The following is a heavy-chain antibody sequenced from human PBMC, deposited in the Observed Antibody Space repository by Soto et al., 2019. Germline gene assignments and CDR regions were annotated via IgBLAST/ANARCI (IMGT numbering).Heavy chain of an antibody. CDR1: GGSFSGYY. Sequence: PSETLSLTCAVYGGSFSGYYWSWIRQPPGRGLEWIGEINHSGTTNNNPSLKSRVTISVDTSKNQFSLKLSSVTAADTAVYYCARDYYDSSGPLNWFDPWGQRTLVTVSS. D-gene: IGHD3-22*01. J-gene: IGHJ5*02. CDR2: INHSGTT. CDR3: ARDYYDSSGPLNWFDP. V-gene: IGHV4-34*01.